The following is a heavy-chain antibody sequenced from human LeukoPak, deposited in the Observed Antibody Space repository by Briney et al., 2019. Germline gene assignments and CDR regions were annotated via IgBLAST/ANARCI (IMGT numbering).Heavy chain of an antibody. V-gene: IGHV1-2*02. CDR3: ARLGSIVGATTLDY. D-gene: IGHD1-26*01. J-gene: IGHJ4*02. CDR2: INPNSGGT. Sequence: ASVKVSFKASGYTFTGYYMRWVRQAPGQGLEWMGWINPNSGGTNYAQKFQGRVTMTRDTSISTAYMELSRLRSDDTAVYYCARLGSIVGATTLDYWGQGTLVTVSS. CDR1: GYTFTGYY.